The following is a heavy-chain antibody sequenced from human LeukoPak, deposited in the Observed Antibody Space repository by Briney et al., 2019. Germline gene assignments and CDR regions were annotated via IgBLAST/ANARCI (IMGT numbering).Heavy chain of an antibody. CDR1: EFNFFSYG. Sequence: AGGSLRLSCVASEFNFFSYGMQWVRQAPGKGLEWVSAISGGGDRTYYADSVKGRFTISRDNSKNTLYLQMNSLRAEDTAVYYCAQVPTVTRNWGQGTLVTVSS. V-gene: IGHV3-23*01. CDR2: ISGGGDRT. CDR3: AQVPTVTRN. J-gene: IGHJ4*02. D-gene: IGHD4-17*01.